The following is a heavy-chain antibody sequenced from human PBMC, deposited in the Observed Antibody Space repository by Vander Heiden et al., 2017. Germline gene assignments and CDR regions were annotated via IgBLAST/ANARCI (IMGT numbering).Heavy chain of an antibody. CDR1: GGTFSSYA. Sequence: QVQLVQSGAEVKKPGSSVKVSCKASGGTFSSYAISWVRQAPGQGLEWMGGIIPIFGTANYAQKFQGRVTITADESTSTAYMELSSLRSEDTAVYYCARAQDELGYCSGGSCSIYPPILDYWGQGTLVTVSS. D-gene: IGHD2-15*01. V-gene: IGHV1-69*01. CDR3: ARAQDELGYCSGGSCSIYPPILDY. J-gene: IGHJ4*02. CDR2: IIPIFGTA.